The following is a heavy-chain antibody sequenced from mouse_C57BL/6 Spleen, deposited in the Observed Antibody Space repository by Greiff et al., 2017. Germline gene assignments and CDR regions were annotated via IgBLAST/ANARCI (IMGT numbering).Heavy chain of an antibody. V-gene: IGHV1-61*01. CDR3: ARGGGYGYDPFAY. J-gene: IGHJ3*01. CDR2: LYPSDSET. Sequence: QVQLQQPGAELVRPGSSVKLSCKASGYTFTSYWMDWVKQRPGQGLEWIGNLYPSDSETHYNQKFKDKATLTVDKSSSTAYMQLSRLTSEDSAVYYCARGGGYGYDPFAYWGQGTLVTVSA. CDR1: GYTFTSYW. D-gene: IGHD2-2*01.